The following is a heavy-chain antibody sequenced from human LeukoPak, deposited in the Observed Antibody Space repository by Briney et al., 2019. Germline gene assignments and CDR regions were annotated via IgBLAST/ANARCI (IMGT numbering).Heavy chain of an antibody. CDR1: GYSFTSYW. CDR2: IYPDDSDT. D-gene: IGHD5-24*01. Sequence: GESLKISCKGSGYSFTSYWIGWVRQMPGKNLEWMGIIYPDDSDTTYSPSFQGQVTISADKSISTAYLQWSSLKASDTAMYYCARHDRDGYNDYYYGMDVWGQGTTVSVSS. CDR3: ARHDRDGYNDYYYGMDV. J-gene: IGHJ6*02. V-gene: IGHV5-51*01.